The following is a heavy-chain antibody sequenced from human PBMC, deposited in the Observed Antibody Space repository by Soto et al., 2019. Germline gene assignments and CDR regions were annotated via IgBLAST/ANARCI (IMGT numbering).Heavy chain of an antibody. J-gene: IGHJ4*02. CDR2: VYYSGTT. V-gene: IGHV4-59*08. Sequence: PSETLSLTCTVSGGSISTYYWSWIRQPPGKGLEWIGHVYYSGTTNYNASLKSRVAISVDTSKNQFSLKVTSVTAADTAVYYCAGHSVAGTWGPFDYWGQGTLVTVSS. CDR1: GGSISTYY. D-gene: IGHD6-19*01. CDR3: AGHSVAGTWGPFDY.